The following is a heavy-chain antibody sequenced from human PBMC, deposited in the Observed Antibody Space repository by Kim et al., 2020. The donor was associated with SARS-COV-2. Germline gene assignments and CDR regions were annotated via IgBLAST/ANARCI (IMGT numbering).Heavy chain of an antibody. CDR2: INSDGSST. D-gene: IGHD3-22*01. CDR3: AREIVVVILYGMDV. Sequence: GGSLRLSCAASGFTFSSYWMHWVRQAPGKGLVWVSRINSDGSSTSYADSVKGRFTISRDNAKNTLYLQMNSLRAEDTAVYYCAREIVVVILYGMDVWGQGTTVTVPS. J-gene: IGHJ6*02. V-gene: IGHV3-74*01. CDR1: GFTFSSYW.